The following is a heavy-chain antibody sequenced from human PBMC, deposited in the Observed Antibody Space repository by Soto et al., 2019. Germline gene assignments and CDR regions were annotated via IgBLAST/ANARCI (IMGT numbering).Heavy chain of an antibody. J-gene: IGHJ5*02. CDR1: GFTFSSYG. CDR3: ARDIQQWELLGWLDP. Sequence: PGGSLRLSCAASGFTFSSYGMHWVRQAPGKGLEWVAVIWYDGSNKYYADSVKGRFTISRDNSKNTLYLQMNSLRAEDTAVYYCARDIQQWELLGWLDPWGQGTLVTVS. V-gene: IGHV3-33*01. D-gene: IGHD1-26*01. CDR2: IWYDGSNK.